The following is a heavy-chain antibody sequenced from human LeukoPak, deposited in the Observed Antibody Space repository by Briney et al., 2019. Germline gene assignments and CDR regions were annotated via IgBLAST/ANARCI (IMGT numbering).Heavy chain of an antibody. CDR2: IYYSGNT. Sequence: SETLSLTCTVSGDSISTSNSYWGWIRQPPGKGLEWIGSIYYSGNTYYNASLKSRVTISVDTSKNQFSLKLTSVTAADTAVYYCARVKLYYMDVWGKGTTVTISS. CDR1: GDSISTSNSY. V-gene: IGHV4-39*01. CDR3: ARVKLYYMDV. J-gene: IGHJ6*03.